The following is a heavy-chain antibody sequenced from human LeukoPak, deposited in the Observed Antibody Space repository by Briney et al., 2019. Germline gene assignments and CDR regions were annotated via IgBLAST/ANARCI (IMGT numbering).Heavy chain of an antibody. CDR2: ISGHGT. CDR1: GFMFSNYA. V-gene: IGHV3-23*01. CDR3: AKGQQFETRFDY. D-gene: IGHD6-6*01. Sequence: GGSLRLSCAASGFMFSNYAMCWVRQAPGKGPEWVSGISGHGTFYAYSVKGRFTISRDNSNNTLYLQMNSLRAEDSAVYYCAKGQQFETRFDYWGHGTLVTVSS. J-gene: IGHJ4*01.